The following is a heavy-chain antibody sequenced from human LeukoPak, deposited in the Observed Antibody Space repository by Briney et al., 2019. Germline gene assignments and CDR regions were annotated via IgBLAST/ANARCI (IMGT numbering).Heavy chain of an antibody. CDR3: ARAPKPPYYYDSSGYYCHFDY. Sequence: GGSLRLSCAASGFTFSSYSMTWVRQAPGKGLEWVSSISSSSSYIYYADSVKGRFTISRDNAKNSLYLQMNSLRAEDTAVYYCARAPKPPYYYDSSGYYCHFDYWGQGTLVTVSS. CDR1: GFTFSSYS. J-gene: IGHJ4*02. D-gene: IGHD3-22*01. V-gene: IGHV3-21*01. CDR2: ISSSSSYI.